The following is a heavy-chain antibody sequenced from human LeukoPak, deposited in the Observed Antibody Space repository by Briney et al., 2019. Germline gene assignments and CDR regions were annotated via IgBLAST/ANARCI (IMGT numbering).Heavy chain of an antibody. Sequence: ASVKVSCKASGYTFTSYAVNWVRQAPGQGLEWMGWINTNTGYPTYAQGFTGRFVFSLDTSVSTAYLQISSLKAEDTAVYYCARPRVAGVCNWFDPWGQGTLVIVSS. V-gene: IGHV7-4-1*02. CDR3: ARPRVAGVCNWFDP. J-gene: IGHJ5*02. D-gene: IGHD6-19*01. CDR1: GYTFTSYA. CDR2: INTNTGYP.